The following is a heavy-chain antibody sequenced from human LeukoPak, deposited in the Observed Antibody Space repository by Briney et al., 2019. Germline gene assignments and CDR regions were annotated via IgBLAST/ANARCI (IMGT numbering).Heavy chain of an antibody. CDR3: ARVFRIAAAGYYYYYMDV. V-gene: IGHV4-59*01. CDR2: IYYSGST. Sequence: SETLSLTCTVSGGSISSYYWSWIRQPPGKGLEWIGYIYYSGSTNYNPSLKSRVTISVDTSKNQFSLKLSSVTAADTAVYYCARVFRIAAAGYYYYYMDVWGKGTTVTVSS. J-gene: IGHJ6*03. D-gene: IGHD6-13*01. CDR1: GGSISSYY.